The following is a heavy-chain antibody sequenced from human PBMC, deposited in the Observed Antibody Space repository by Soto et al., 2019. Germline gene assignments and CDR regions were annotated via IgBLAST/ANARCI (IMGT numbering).Heavy chain of an antibody. J-gene: IGHJ4*02. CDR1: GGSITRYK. D-gene: IGHD2-15*01. CDR2: MYSSGSS. Sequence: SETLSLTCTVSGGSITRYKWSWIRQSPGKGLEWIAYMYSSGSSDYNPSLKGRVTISMDTSKNQYSLKLNSATAADTAVYYCAREWSAFDYWGQGILVTVSS. V-gene: IGHV4-59*01. CDR3: AREWSAFDY.